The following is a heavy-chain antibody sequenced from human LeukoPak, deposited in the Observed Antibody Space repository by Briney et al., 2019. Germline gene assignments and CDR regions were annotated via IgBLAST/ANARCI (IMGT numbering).Heavy chain of an antibody. Sequence: ASVKVSCKASGYTFTSYGISWVRQAPGQGLEWMGWISAYNGNTNYAQKLQGRVTMTTDTSTSTAYMELRSLRSDDTAVYYCARDEYYYDSSGYYYSWFDPWVREPWSPSPQ. CDR1: GYTFTSYG. CDR3: ARDEYYYDSSGYYYSWFDP. CDR2: ISAYNGNT. V-gene: IGHV1-18*01. D-gene: IGHD3-22*01. J-gene: IGHJ5*02.